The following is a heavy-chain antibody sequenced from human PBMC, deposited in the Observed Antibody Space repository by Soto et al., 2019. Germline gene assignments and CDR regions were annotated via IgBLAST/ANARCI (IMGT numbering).Heavy chain of an antibody. Sequence: GGALRLSCAAFGFSFGRYCIHWVRLATGKGLELVAVISYDGSNKYYADSVKSRFTISRDNSKNTLYLQMNSLRAADTAVYYCAKDHRVATIGVYGMDVWSQGTTVTVSS. V-gene: IGHV3-30*18. CDR1: GFSFGRYC. D-gene: IGHD5-12*01. CDR2: ISYDGSNK. J-gene: IGHJ6*02. CDR3: AKDHRVATIGVYGMDV.